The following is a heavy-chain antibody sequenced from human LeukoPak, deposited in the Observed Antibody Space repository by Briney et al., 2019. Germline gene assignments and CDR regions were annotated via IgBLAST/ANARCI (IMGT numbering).Heavy chain of an antibody. V-gene: IGHV1-2*02. D-gene: IGHD2-2*01. CDR1: GYTYTGFF. J-gene: IGHJ6*03. CDR2: INPKTGGT. Sequence: ASVKVSCKTSGYTYTGFFIHWVRLAPGQGLEWMGWINPKTGGTNYGQKFHGRVTMTRDTSVSTVYMELRRLRYDDTAVYYCARGREILVVPFYYYIDVWGRGTTVTVSS. CDR3: ARGREILVVPFYYYIDV.